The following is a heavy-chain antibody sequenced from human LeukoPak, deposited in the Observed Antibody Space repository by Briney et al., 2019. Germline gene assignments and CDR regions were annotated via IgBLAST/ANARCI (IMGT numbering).Heavy chain of an antibody. Sequence: SQTLPLTCTVSGGSISSGDYYWSWIRQPPGKGLEWIGYIYYSGSTNYNPSLKSRVTISVDTSKNQFSLKLSSVTAADTAVYYCARTYYYGSGSYSLFDYWGQGTLVTVSS. J-gene: IGHJ4*02. CDR2: IYYSGST. CDR1: GGSISSGDYY. D-gene: IGHD3-10*01. CDR3: ARTYYYGSGSYSLFDY. V-gene: IGHV4-61*08.